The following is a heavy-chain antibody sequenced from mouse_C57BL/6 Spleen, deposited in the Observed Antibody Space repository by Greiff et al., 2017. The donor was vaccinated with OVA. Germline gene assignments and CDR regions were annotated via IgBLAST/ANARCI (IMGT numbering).Heavy chain of an antibody. CDR2: IWRGGST. V-gene: IGHV2-5*01. CDR1: GFSLTSYG. Sequence: VMLVESGPGLVQPSQSLSITCTVSGFSLTSYGVHWVRQSPGKGLEWLGVIWRGGSTDYNAAFMSRLSITKDNSKSQVFFKMNSLQADDTAIYYCAKNCEFITTVVDWYFDVWGTGTTVTVSS. D-gene: IGHD1-1*01. CDR3: AKNCEFITTVVDWYFDV. J-gene: IGHJ1*03.